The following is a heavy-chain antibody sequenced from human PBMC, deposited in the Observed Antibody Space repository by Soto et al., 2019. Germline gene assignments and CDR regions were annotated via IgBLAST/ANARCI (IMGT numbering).Heavy chain of an antibody. CDR1: GGSINSYW. J-gene: IGHJ4*02. CDR2: VYSSGTT. CDR3: ARDIGSYAYGEGY. D-gene: IGHD3-10*01. Sequence: SETLSLTCSASGGSINSYWWSWIRQPAGKGLEWIGRVYSSGTTDYNPSLNSRATLSVETSKNQFSLKLSSVTAADTAVYYCARDIGSYAYGEGYWGQGIQVTVSS. V-gene: IGHV4-4*07.